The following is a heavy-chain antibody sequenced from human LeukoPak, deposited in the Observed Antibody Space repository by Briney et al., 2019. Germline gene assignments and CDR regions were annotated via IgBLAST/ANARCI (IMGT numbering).Heavy chain of an antibody. CDR2: IYYSGST. Sequence: SETLSLTCTVSGGSISSSSYYWGWIRQPPGKGLEWLGSIYYSGSTYYNPSLKSRVTISVDTSKNQFSLKLSSVTAADTAVYYCAREIRSHYGDYGTGGSTFDYWGQGTLVTVSS. CDR1: GGSISSSSYY. CDR3: AREIRSHYGDYGTGGSTFDY. J-gene: IGHJ4*02. V-gene: IGHV4-39*07. D-gene: IGHD4-17*01.